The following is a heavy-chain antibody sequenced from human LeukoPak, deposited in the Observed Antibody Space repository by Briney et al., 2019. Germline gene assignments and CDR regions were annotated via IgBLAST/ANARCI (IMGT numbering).Heavy chain of an antibody. D-gene: IGHD4-17*01. V-gene: IGHV4-59*01. J-gene: IGHJ4*02. CDR1: DGSITNYD. CDR3: ARGYGDFRVEGRYFHS. CDR2: VHYSGTA. Sequence: SETLSLTCTVSDGSITNYDWSWVRQPPGKGLEFIGHVHYSGTANYNPSLRSRVTISIDTSKKHFFLKLKSVTAADTAVYYCARGYGDFRVEGRYFHSWGQGTLATVSS.